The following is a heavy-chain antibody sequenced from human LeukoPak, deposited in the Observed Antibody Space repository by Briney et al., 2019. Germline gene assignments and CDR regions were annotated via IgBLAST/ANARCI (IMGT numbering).Heavy chain of an antibody. CDR2: IYYSGSA. J-gene: IGHJ4*02. D-gene: IGHD2-15*01. Sequence: SETLSLTCTVSGGSISSGSYYWAWIRQPPGKGLEWIGNIYYSGSAYYNPSLKSRVTISVDTSKSQFSLHLNSVTAADTAFYYCARLPPRYFDHWGQGTLVTVSS. CDR1: GGSISSGSYY. V-gene: IGHV4-39*07. CDR3: ARLPPRYFDH.